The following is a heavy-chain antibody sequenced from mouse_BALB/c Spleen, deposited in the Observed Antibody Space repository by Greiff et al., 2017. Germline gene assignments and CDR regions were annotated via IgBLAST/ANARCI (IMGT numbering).Heavy chain of an antibody. CDR3: ASEGLSAWFAY. CDR1: GYTFTSYW. CDR2: INPSTGYS. J-gene: IGHJ3*01. V-gene: IGHV1-7*01. Sequence: ESGAELAKPWASVKMAFKASGYTFTSYWIHWVKQRPGQGLEWIGYINPSTGYSEYNQKFKDKATLTADKSSSTAYMQLSSVTSEDSAVYYCASEGLSAWFAYWGQGTLVTVSA.